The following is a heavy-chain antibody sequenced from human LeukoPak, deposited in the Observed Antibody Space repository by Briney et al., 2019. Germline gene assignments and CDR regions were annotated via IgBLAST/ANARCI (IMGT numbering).Heavy chain of an antibody. CDR2: IYYSGST. J-gene: IGHJ5*02. CDR3: ARSYYYDSSGSNWFDP. V-gene: IGHV4-31*03. CDR1: GGSISSGGYY. Sequence: SETLSLTCTVSGGSISSGGYYWGWIRQHPGKGLEWIGYIYYSGSTYYNPSLKSRVTISVDTSKNQFSLKLSSVTAADTAVYYCARSYYYDSSGSNWFDPWGQGTLVTVSS. D-gene: IGHD3-22*01.